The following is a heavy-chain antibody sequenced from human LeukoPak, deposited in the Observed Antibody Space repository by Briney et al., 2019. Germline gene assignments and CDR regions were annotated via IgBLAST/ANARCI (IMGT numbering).Heavy chain of an antibody. CDR1: GFTFSDYA. D-gene: IGHD2-2*01. J-gene: IGHJ3*02. CDR3: AKDGLDCSSTSCPQPGAFDI. Sequence: PGGSLRLSCVASGFTFSDYAIHWVRQAPGKGLEWVAVISYDGNKKYYADSAKGRFTISRDNSKNTLYLQMNSLRAEDTAVYYCAKDGLDCSSTSCPQPGAFDIWGQGTMVTVSS. V-gene: IGHV3-30-3*01. CDR2: ISYDGNKK.